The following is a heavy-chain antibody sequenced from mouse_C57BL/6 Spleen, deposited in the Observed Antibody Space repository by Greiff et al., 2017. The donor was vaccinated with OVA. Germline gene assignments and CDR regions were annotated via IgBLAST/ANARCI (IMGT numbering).Heavy chain of an antibody. D-gene: IGHD1-1*01. CDR1: GYSITSGYY. J-gene: IGHJ1*03. V-gene: IGHV3-6*01. CDR3: ARYYYYGSSYVWYFDV. Sequence: EVKLMESGPGLVKPSQSLSPTCSVTGYSITSGYYWNWIRQFPGNKLEWMGYISYDGSNNYNPSLKNRISITRDTSKNQFFLKLNSVTTEDTATYYCARYYYYGSSYVWYFDVWGTGTTVTVSS. CDR2: ISYDGSN.